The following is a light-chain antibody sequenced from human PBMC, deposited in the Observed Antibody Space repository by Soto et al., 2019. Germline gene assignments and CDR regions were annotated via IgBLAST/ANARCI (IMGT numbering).Light chain of an antibody. CDR3: QQYYSTVYT. Sequence: DIVMTQSPDSLAVSLGERATINCRSSQGVLARSNNKNYLAWYQQKPGQPPKLLIYWASTRQSGVPDRFSGGGSGPDFTLTISSLQAEDVAVYYCQQYYSTVYTFGQGTKLEIK. J-gene: IGKJ2*01. V-gene: IGKV4-1*01. CDR2: WAS. CDR1: QGVLARSNNKNY.